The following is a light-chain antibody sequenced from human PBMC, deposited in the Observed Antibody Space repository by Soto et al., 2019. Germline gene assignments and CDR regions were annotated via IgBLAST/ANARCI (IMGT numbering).Light chain of an antibody. Sequence: EIVLTQSPATLSSSPGERATLSCRASQSVSSYLAWYQQKPGQAPRLLIYDASDRATGIPARFSGSGSGTEVTLTISSLEPEDCAVYYCQQRSKWPRTVGQGTKVEIK. CDR1: QSVSSY. CDR2: DAS. J-gene: IGKJ1*01. V-gene: IGKV3-11*01. CDR3: QQRSKWPRT.